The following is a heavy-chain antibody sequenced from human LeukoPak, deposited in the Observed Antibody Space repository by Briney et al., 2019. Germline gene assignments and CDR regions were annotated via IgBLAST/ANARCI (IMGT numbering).Heavy chain of an antibody. J-gene: IGHJ4*02. Sequence: GASVKVSCKASGYTFTGYYMHWVRQAPGQGLEWMGWINPNSGGTNYAQKFQGRVTMTRDTSISTAYMELSRLRSDDTAVYYCARDFGDWGSSPNFDYWGQGTLVTVSS. CDR3: ARDFGDWGSSPNFDY. V-gene: IGHV1-2*02. CDR1: GYTFTGYY. CDR2: INPNSGGT. D-gene: IGHD3-16*01.